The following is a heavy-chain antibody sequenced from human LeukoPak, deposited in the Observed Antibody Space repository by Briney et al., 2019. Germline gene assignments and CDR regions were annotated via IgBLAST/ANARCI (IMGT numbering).Heavy chain of an antibody. D-gene: IGHD3-10*01. CDR3: AKDGDYGSGSPYYMDV. J-gene: IGHJ6*03. CDR2: INPSGGST. V-gene: IGHV1-46*01. CDR1: GYTFTSYY. Sequence: ASVKVSCKASGYTFTSYYMHWVRQAPGQGLEWMGIINPSGGSTSYAQKFQGRVTMTRDTSTSTVYMELRSLRSDDTAVYYCAKDGDYGSGSPYYMDVWGKGTTVTVSS.